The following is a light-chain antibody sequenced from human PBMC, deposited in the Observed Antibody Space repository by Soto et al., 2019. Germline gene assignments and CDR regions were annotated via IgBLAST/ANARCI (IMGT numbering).Light chain of an antibody. CDR1: QSVSSN. Sequence: EIVMTQSPATLSVSPGERATLSCRASQSVSSNLAWYQQKPGQAPRLLMYGASTRATGIPASFSGSGSGTDFTLTISRLEPEDFAVYYCQQYGSSGTFGQGTKVDIK. J-gene: IGKJ1*01. CDR2: GAS. V-gene: IGKV3-15*01. CDR3: QQYGSSGT.